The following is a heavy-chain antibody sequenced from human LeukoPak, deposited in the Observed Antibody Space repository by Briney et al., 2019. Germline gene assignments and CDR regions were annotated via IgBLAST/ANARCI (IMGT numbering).Heavy chain of an antibody. CDR2: ISSSGSTI. J-gene: IGHJ4*02. CDR1: GFTFSSYE. V-gene: IGHV3-48*03. CDR3: ARVRAVAGGNYFDY. Sequence: PGGSLRLSCAASGFTFSSYEMNWVRQAPGKGLEWVSYISSSGSTIYYADSVKGRFTISRDNAKNSLYLLMNSLRAEDTAVYYCARVRAVAGGNYFDYWGQGTLVTVSS. D-gene: IGHD6-19*01.